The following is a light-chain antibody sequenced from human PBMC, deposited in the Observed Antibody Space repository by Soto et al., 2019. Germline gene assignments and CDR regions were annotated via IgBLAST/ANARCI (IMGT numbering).Light chain of an antibody. CDR2: QDR. CDR3: QAWDNSPHVV. V-gene: IGLV3-1*01. CDR1: KLGDKY. Sequence: SYELTQPPSVSVSPGQTATITCSGDKLGDKYVCWYQQKPGQSPLLVIYQDRKRPSGIPERFSGSNSGNTATLTISGTPAMDEADYYCQAWDNSPHVVFGGGTKLTVL. J-gene: IGLJ2*01.